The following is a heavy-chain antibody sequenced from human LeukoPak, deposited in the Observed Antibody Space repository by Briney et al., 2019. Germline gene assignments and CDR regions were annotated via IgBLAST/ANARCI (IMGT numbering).Heavy chain of an antibody. CDR3: ARDNDYGGTFDY. D-gene: IGHD4-17*01. J-gene: IGHJ4*02. V-gene: IGHV4-4*07. Sequence: SETLSVTCTVSGGSISSYYWSWIRQPAGNGLEWIGRIYTSGSTNYNPSLKSRVTMSVDTSKNQFSLKLSSVTAADTAVYYCARDNDYGGTFDYWGQGTLVTVSS. CDR2: IYTSGST. CDR1: GGSISSYY.